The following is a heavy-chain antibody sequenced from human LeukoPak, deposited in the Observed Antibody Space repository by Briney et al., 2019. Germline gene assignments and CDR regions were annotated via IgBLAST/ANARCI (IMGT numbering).Heavy chain of an antibody. Sequence: KASETLSLTCTVSGGSISSYNWNWIRQPPGKGLEWIGYIYYSGSTNYNPSLKSRVTISVDTSKNQFSLKLSSVAAADTAVYYCARGYSGYDWVFDYWGQGTLVTVSS. J-gene: IGHJ4*02. D-gene: IGHD5-12*01. CDR1: GGSISSYN. CDR2: IYYSGST. CDR3: ARGYSGYDWVFDY. V-gene: IGHV4-59*01.